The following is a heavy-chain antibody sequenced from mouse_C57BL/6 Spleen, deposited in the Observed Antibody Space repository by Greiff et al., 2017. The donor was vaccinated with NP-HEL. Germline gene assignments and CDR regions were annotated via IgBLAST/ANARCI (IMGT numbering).Heavy chain of an antibody. CDR2: IYPGSGST. J-gene: IGHJ3*01. V-gene: IGHV1-55*01. Sequence: QVQLQQPGAELVKPGASVKMSCTASGYTFTSYWITWVKQRPGQGLEWIGDIYPGSGSTNYNEKFKSKATLTVDTSSSTAYMQLSSLTSEDSAVYYCARDYYGSSSFAYWPRDSGHCLC. D-gene: IGHD1-1*01. CDR1: GYTFTSYW. CDR3: ARDYYGSSSFAY.